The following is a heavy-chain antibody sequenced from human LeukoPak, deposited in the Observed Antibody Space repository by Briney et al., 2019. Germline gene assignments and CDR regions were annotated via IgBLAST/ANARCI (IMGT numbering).Heavy chain of an antibody. V-gene: IGHV1-18*01. D-gene: IGHD2-21*02. J-gene: IGHJ4*02. CDR2: ISAYNGNP. Sequence: ASVKVSCKASGYTFTSYGISWVRQAPGQGLEWMGWISAYNGNPNYAQKLQGRVTMTTDTSTSTAYMELRSLRSDDTAVYYCARDRLAYCGGDCYSGNYWGQGTLVTVSS. CDR1: GYTFTSYG. CDR3: ARDRLAYCGGDCYSGNY.